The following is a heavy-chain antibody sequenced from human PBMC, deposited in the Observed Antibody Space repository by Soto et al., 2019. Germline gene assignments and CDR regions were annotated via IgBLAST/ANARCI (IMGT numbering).Heavy chain of an antibody. CDR1: GGFVSSGSYY. V-gene: IGHV4-34*01. CDR2: MSHSGGT. Sequence: QVQLQQWGAGLLKPSETLSLTCAVYGGFVSSGSYYWSWIRQPPGKGLEWIGEMSHSGGTHFNPSLNSRVTISVDTSNNQFSLMMSSVTAADTALYYCARVERGTATTVVDAFDIWGPGTMVTVSS. D-gene: IGHD1-1*01. CDR3: ARVERGTATTVVDAFDI. J-gene: IGHJ3*02.